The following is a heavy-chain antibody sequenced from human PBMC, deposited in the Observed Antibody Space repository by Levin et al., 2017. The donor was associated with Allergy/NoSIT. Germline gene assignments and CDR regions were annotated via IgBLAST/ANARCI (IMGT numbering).Heavy chain of an antibody. CDR3: ARGGGYYDSSGYYLFDY. D-gene: IGHD3-22*01. Sequence: SQTLSLTCTVSGGSIRSGGYYWSWIRQHPGKGLEWIGYIYYSGSTYYNPSLKSRVTISVDTSKNQFSLKLSSVTAADTAVYYCARGGGYYDSSGYYLFDYWGQGTLVTVSS. V-gene: IGHV4-31*03. J-gene: IGHJ4*02. CDR2: IYYSGST. CDR1: GGSIRSGGYY.